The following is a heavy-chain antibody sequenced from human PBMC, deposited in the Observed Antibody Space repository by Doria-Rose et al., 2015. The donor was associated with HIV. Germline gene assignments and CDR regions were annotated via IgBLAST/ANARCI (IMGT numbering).Heavy chain of an antibody. V-gene: IGHV4-34*01. CDR2: INHSGNT. CDR3: ARPGSGSDYSSRYFQH. Sequence: QLLESLFLTCAVSGGSFSGHYWSWIRQSPGKGLEWIGEINHSGNTNYNPSLKSRVTISVDTSKNQFSLKVTSVTAADTAVYYCARPGSGSDYSSRYFQHWGQGTRGNGSA. J-gene: IGHJ1*01. D-gene: IGHD3-10*01. CDR1: GGSFSGHY.